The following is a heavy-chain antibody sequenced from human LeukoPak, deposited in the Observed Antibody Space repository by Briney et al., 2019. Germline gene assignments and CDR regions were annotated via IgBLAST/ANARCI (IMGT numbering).Heavy chain of an antibody. V-gene: IGHV1-18*01. Sequence: ASVKVSCKTSNYTFTSYGISWVRQAPGQGLEWMGWIGAYIGNTNYAQKFQDRVTMTTDASTSTAYMELRSLRSDDTAVYYCARGTFYDTLSGSYIGEGGTLDYWGQGTLVTVSS. J-gene: IGHJ4*02. D-gene: IGHD3-9*01. CDR2: IGAYIGNT. CDR3: ARGTFYDTLSGSYIGEGGTLDY. CDR1: NYTFTSYG.